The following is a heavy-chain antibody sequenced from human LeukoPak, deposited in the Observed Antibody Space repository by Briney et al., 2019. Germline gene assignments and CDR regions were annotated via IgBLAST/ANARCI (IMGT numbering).Heavy chain of an antibody. CDR3: AKDTLGRIAAAGTLVNF. J-gene: IGHJ4*02. Sequence: GGSLRLSCAASGFTFSSYAMSWVRQAPGKGLEWVSAISGSGGSTYYADSVNGRFTISRDNSKNTLYLQMNSLRAEDTAVYYCAKDTLGRIAAAGTLVNFWGQGTLVTVSS. D-gene: IGHD6-13*01. CDR1: GFTFSSYA. V-gene: IGHV3-23*01. CDR2: ISGSGGST.